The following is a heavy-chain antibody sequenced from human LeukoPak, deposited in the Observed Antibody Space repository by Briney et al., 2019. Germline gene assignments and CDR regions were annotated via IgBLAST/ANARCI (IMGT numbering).Heavy chain of an antibody. D-gene: IGHD5-24*01. CDR3: AGAVEMATISS. Sequence: SETLSLTCTVSGGSISNTNYYWGWLRQPPGRGREGIGSIYYSGSTYYNPSLKSRVTISVDTSKNQFSLKLSSVTAADTAVYYCAGAVEMATISSWGQGTLVTVSS. CDR2: IYYSGST. J-gene: IGHJ4*02. CDR1: GGSISNTNYY. V-gene: IGHV4-39*07.